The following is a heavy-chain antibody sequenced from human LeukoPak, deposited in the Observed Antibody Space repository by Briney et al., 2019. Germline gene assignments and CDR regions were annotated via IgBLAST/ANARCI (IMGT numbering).Heavy chain of an antibody. CDR3: ARGPTSDLRTGFFFGYFDD. V-gene: IGHV1-69*06. D-gene: IGHD3/OR15-3a*01. J-gene: IGHJ4*02. Sequence: SVKVSCKASGGTFSNEAISWVRLAPGQGLEWMGRVIPMFDTTNYAPKFQGRVTITADKPTNTAYMELSGLTSEDTAVYYCARGPTSDLRTGFFFGYFDDWGQGTLVTVSS. CDR1: GGTFSNEA. CDR2: VIPMFDTT.